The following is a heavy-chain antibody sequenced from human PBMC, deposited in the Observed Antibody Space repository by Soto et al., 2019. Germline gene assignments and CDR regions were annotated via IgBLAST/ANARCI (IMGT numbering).Heavy chain of an antibody. V-gene: IGHV1-46*03. CDR2: INPSGGST. CDR3: AGDLRYFDWLLAPNYYYYGMDV. J-gene: IGHJ6*02. Sequence: ASVKVSCKASGYTFTSYYMHWVRQAPGQGLEWMGIINPSGGSTSYAQKFQGRVTMTRDTSTSTVYMELSSLRSEDTAVYYCAGDLRYFDWLLAPNYYYYGMDVWGQGTTVTVSS. D-gene: IGHD3-9*01. CDR1: GYTFTSYY.